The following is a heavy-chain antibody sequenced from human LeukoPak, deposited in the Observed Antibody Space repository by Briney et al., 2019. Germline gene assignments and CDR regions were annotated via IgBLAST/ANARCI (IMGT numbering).Heavy chain of an antibody. V-gene: IGHV4-59*06. CDR3: ARLIAARPDEDR. D-gene: IGHD6-6*01. CDR1: GGSISSYY. J-gene: IGHJ5*02. CDR2: IHYSGDT. Sequence: PSETLSLTCTVSGGSISSYYWSWIRQHPGKGLEWIGYIHYSGDTYNDPSLKSRVTVSLDTSKRQFSLKLTSVTAADTAVYYCARLIAARPDEDRWGQGTLVTVSA.